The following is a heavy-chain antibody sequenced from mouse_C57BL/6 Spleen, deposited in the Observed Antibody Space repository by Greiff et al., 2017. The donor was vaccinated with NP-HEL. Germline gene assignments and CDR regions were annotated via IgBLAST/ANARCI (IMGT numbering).Heavy chain of an antibody. CDR1: GFSLTSYG. D-gene: IGHD2-4*01. CDR3: ARNHYDYDVGYFDY. J-gene: IGHJ2*01. V-gene: IGHV2-2*01. CDR2: IWSGGST. Sequence: VQLQQSGPGLVQPSQSLSITCTVSGFSLTSYGVHWVRQSPGKGLEWLGVIWSGGSTDYNAAFISRLSISKDNSKSQVFFKMNSLQADDTAIYYCARNHYDYDVGYFDYWGQGTTLTVSS.